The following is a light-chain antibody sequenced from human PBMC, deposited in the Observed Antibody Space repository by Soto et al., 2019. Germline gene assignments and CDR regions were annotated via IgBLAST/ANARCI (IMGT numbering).Light chain of an antibody. CDR2: DVS. CDR1: SSDVGGYNY. J-gene: IGLJ3*02. V-gene: IGLV2-14*01. Sequence: QSALTQHASVSGSPGQSITISCTGTSSDVGGYNYVSWYQHHPGKAPKLMIYDVSNRPSGVSNRFSGSKSGNTASLSISGLQAEDEADYYCSSYTSSSTLEVFGGGTQLTVL. CDR3: SSYTSSSTLEV.